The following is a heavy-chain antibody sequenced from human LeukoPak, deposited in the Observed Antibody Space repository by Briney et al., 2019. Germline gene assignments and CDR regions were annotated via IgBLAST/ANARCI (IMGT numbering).Heavy chain of an antibody. V-gene: IGHV4-34*01. Sequence: SETLSLTCAVYGGSFSGYYWSWIRQPPGKGLEWIGEITHSGSTNYNPSLKSRVTISVDTSKNQFSLKLSSVTAADTAVYYCARGPRRGYAYYFDYWGQGTLVTVSS. D-gene: IGHD2-2*01. CDR2: ITHSGST. CDR1: GGSFSGYY. J-gene: IGHJ4*02. CDR3: ARGPRRGYAYYFDY.